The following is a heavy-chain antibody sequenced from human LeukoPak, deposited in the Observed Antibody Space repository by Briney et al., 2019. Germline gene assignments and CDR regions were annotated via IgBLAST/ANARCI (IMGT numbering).Heavy chain of an antibody. CDR3: AKDSKTYSGSYGVDY. Sequence: GGSLRLSCAASGFTVSSNYMSWVRQAPGKGLEWVSVIYSGGSTYYADSVQGRFTISRDNSKNTLYLQMNSLRAEDTALYYCAKDSKTYSGSYGVDYWGQGTLVTVSS. CDR2: IYSGGST. CDR1: GFTVSSNY. J-gene: IGHJ4*02. D-gene: IGHD1-26*01. V-gene: IGHV3-53*01.